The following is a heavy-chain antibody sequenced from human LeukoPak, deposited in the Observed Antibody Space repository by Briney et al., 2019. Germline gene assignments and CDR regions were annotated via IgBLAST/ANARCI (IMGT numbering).Heavy chain of an antibody. V-gene: IGHV3-21*01. CDR2: ISXSSSYI. J-gene: IGHJ4*02. CDR1: GFTFSSYS. Sequence: GXXLRLSXAASGFTFSSYSMNWVRQAPGKGLEWVSSISXSSSYIYYADSVKGRFTISRDNAKNSLYLQMNSLRAEDTAVYYCARDREFDYYDSSGYDLFDYWGQGTLVTVSS. CDR3: ARDREFDYYDSSGYDLFDY. D-gene: IGHD3-22*01.